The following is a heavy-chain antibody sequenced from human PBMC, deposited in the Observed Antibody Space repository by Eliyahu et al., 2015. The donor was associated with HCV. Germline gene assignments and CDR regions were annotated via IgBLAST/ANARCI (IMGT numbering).Heavy chain of an antibody. CDR2: ISSSSSYI. V-gene: IGHV3-21*01. CDR3: ARGDDAGPGYMDV. Sequence: EVQLVESGGGLVKPGGSLRXSCAASGFTFSSYSMNWVRQAPGKGLEWVSSISSSSSYIYYADSVKGRFTISRDNAKNSLYLQMNSLRAEDTAVYYCARGDDAGPGYMDVWGKGTTVTVSS. CDR1: GFTFSSYS. J-gene: IGHJ6*03.